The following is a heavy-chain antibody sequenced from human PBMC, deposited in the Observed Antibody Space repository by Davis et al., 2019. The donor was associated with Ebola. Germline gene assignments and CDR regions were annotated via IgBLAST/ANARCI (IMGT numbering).Heavy chain of an antibody. CDR2: ISTGNGNA. CDR3: VRDLEMGTIPS. CDR1: GYIFTNHA. J-gene: IGHJ5*02. Sequence: ASVKVSCKASGYIFTNHAMHWVRQAPGQRLEWMGWISTGNGNARYSQKFQGRVTITRDTSATTAYMELSSLRSEDTAVYYCVRDLEMGTIPSWGQGTLVTVSS. V-gene: IGHV1-3*04. D-gene: IGHD5-24*01.